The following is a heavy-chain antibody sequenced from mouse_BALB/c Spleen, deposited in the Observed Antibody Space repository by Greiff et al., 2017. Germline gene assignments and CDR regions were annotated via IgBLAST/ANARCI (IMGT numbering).Heavy chain of an antibody. CDR3: TEGRGNSLFAD. D-gene: IGHD2-1*01. CDR2: IYPGNSDT. J-gene: IGHJ3*01. CDR1: GYTFTSYW. V-gene: IGHV1-5*01. Sequence: EVKLMESGTVLARPGASVKMSCKASGYTFTSYWMHWVKQRPGQGLEWIGAIYPGNSDTSYNQKFKGKVKLTAVTSTSTAYMELSSLTNEDSAVYYCTEGRGNSLFADWGQGTLVTVSA.